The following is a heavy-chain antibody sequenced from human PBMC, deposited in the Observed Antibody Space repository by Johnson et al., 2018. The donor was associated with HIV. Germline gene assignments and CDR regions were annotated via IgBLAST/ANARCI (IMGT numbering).Heavy chain of an antibody. CDR2: ISYDGSEK. J-gene: IGHJ3*02. CDR1: GFTFRDYG. CDR3: AREYYYESPEAFDI. Sequence: QVQLVESGGGVLQPRGSLRLSCAASGFTFRDYGMHWVRQAPGKGLEWVAVISYDGSEKYYADSVKGRFTISRDSSKNTLYLQMNSLRAEDTAVYYCAREYYYESPEAFDIWGQGTMVTVSS. V-gene: IGHV3-30*19. D-gene: IGHD3-22*01.